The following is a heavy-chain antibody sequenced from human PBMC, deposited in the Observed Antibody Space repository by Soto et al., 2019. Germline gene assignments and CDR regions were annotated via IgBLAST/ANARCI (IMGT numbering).Heavy chain of an antibody. Sequence: QVQLQQWGAGLLKPSETLSLTCAVYGGSFSGYYWSWIRQPPGKGLEWIGEINHSGSTNYNPSLKGRVTFSVHASNNQFSLKLSSVTAADTAVYYCASEKHCSGGSCYSHIDYWGQGTLVTVSS. D-gene: IGHD2-15*01. CDR1: GGSFSGYY. CDR2: INHSGST. CDR3: ASEKHCSGGSCYSHIDY. J-gene: IGHJ4*02. V-gene: IGHV4-34*01.